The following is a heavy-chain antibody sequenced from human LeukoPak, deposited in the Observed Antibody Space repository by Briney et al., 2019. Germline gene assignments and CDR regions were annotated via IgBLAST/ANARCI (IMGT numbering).Heavy chain of an antibody. V-gene: IGHV4-34*01. CDR2: INHSGST. D-gene: IGHD5-12*01. CDR1: GGSFSGYY. J-gene: IGHJ4*02. Sequence: PSETLSLTCAVYGGSFSGYYWSWIRQPPGKGLEWIGEINHSGSTNYNPSLKSRVTISVDTSKNQFSLKLSSVTAADTAVYYCARGARGYSGYDFDYWGQGTLVTVS. CDR3: ARGARGYSGYDFDY.